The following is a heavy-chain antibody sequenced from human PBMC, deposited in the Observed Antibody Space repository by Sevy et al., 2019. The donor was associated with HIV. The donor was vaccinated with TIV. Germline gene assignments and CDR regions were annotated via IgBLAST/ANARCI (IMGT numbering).Heavy chain of an antibody. J-gene: IGHJ3*02. CDR1: GFTFSSYG. D-gene: IGHD3-22*01. CDR2: IWYDGSNK. CDR3: ASKKNYYDSSGYPDAFVI. Sequence: GSLRLSCAASGFTFSSYGMHWVRQAPGKGLEWVAVIWYDGSNKYYADSVKGRFTISRDNSKNTLYLQMNSLRAEDTAVYYCASKKNYYDSSGYPDAFVIWGQGTMVTISS. V-gene: IGHV3-33*01.